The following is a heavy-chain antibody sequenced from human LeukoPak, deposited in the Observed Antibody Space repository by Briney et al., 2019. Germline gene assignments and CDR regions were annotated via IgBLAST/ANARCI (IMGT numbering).Heavy chain of an antibody. CDR3: ARGPKYSPWFDP. CDR2: ISYSGST. D-gene: IGHD2-21*01. V-gene: IGHV4-59*01. CDR1: GGSISSYY. J-gene: IGHJ5*02. Sequence: SETLSLTCTVSGGSISSYYWSWIRQPPGKKLEWIGYISYSGSTNYNPSLKSRVTISVDTSKSQFSLKLTSVTAADTAVYHCARGPKYSPWFDPWGQGTLVTVSS.